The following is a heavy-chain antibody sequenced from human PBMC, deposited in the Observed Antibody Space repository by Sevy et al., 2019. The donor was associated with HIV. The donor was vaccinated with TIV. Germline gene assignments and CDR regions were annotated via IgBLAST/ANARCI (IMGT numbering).Heavy chain of an antibody. CDR1: GYTFSSNG. CDR3: ARVPTYYYGSATYFDS. V-gene: IGHV1-18*01. J-gene: IGHJ4*02. CDR2: IGLYNGNS. D-gene: IGHD3-10*01. Sequence: ASVKVSCKASGYTFSSNGITWVRQAPGQGLEWMGWIGLYNGNSNYAQKFRDRVTMTADTSTSTAYMELRSLRSDDTAVHYCARVPTYYYGSATYFDSWGQGSLVTVSS.